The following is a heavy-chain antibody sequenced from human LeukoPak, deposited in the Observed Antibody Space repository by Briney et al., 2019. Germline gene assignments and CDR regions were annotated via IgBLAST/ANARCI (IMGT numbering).Heavy chain of an antibody. V-gene: IGHV1-18*01. Sequence: ASVKVSCKASGYTFTSHGISWVRQAPGQGLEWMGWISAYNGNTNYAQKLQGRVTTTTDTSTSTAYMELRSLRSDDTAVYYCARDRYFDWEDTPLDYWGQGTLVTVSS. J-gene: IGHJ4*02. CDR3: ARDRYFDWEDTPLDY. CDR1: GYTFTSHG. CDR2: ISAYNGNT. D-gene: IGHD3-9*01.